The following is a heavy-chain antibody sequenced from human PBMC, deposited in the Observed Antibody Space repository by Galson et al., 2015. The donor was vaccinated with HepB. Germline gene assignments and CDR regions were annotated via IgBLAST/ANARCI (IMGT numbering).Heavy chain of an antibody. J-gene: IGHJ4*02. CDR3: ARTLGGYQYYFDY. CDR2: ISSSSSYT. V-gene: IGHV3-11*06. D-gene: IGHD3-22*01. CDR1: GFTFSDYY. Sequence: SLRLSCAASGFTFSDYYMSWIRQAPGKGLEWVSYISSSSSYTNYADSVKGRFTISRDNAKNSLYLQMNSLRAEDTAVYYCARTLGGYQYYFDYWGQGTLVTVSS.